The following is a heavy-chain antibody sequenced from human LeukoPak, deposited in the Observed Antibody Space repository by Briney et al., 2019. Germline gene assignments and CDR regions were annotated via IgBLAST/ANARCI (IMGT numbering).Heavy chain of an antibody. V-gene: IGHV3-48*01. D-gene: IGHD6-13*01. J-gene: IGHJ4*02. CDR2: ISSASNTI. CDR1: GFTFSSYS. CDR3: ARQAAAATPFHY. Sequence: GGSPRLSCAASGFTFSSYSMNWVRQAPGKGLEWVSYISSASNTIYYADSVKGRFTISRDNAKNSLYLQMNSLRAEDTAMYYCARQAAAATPFHYWGQGSLVTVSS.